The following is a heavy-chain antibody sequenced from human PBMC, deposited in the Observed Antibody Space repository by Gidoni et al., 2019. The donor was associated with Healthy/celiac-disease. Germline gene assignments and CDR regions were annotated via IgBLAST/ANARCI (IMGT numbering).Heavy chain of an antibody. V-gene: IGHV3-30*18. J-gene: IGHJ6*02. CDR1: GFTFSSYG. Sequence: QVQLVESGGGVVQPGRSLRLSCAASGFTFSSYGLHWVRQAPGKGLEWVAVISYDGSNKYYADSVKGRFTISRDNSKNTLYLQMNSLRAEDTAVYYCAKAGLWHRGGDYYYGMDVWGQGTTVTVSS. CDR2: ISYDGSNK. D-gene: IGHD3-10*01. CDR3: AKAGLWHRGGDYYYGMDV.